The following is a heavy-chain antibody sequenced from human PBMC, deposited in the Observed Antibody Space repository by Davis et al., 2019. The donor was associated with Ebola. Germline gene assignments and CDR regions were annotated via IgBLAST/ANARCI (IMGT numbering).Heavy chain of an antibody. CDR3: AKGGRGAVYAMGYYFDY. J-gene: IGHJ4*02. V-gene: IGHV3-30*18. D-gene: IGHD2-8*01. CDR1: GFTFSSYG. Sequence: GGSLRLSCAASGFTFSSYGMHWVRQAPGKGLEWVAVISYDGSNKYYADSVKGRFTISRDNSKNTLHLQMNSLRVEDTAIYYCAKGGRGAVYAMGYYFDYWGQGTLVTVSS. CDR2: ISYDGSNK.